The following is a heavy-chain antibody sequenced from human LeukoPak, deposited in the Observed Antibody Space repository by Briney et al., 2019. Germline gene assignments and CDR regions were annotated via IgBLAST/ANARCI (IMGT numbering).Heavy chain of an antibody. CDR1: GGSISDYY. D-gene: IGHD2-2*01. CDR3: ARGDFCSSTNCYLRPMDV. V-gene: IGHV4-59*01. J-gene: IGHJ6*03. Sequence: PSETLSLTCTVSGGSISDYYWSWIRQPPGKGLEWIGYIYYSGSTTYNPSLKSRLIMSVDTAKNQFSLKLRSVTAADTAVYYCARGDFCSSTNCYLRPMDVWGKGTTVTVSS. CDR2: IYYSGST.